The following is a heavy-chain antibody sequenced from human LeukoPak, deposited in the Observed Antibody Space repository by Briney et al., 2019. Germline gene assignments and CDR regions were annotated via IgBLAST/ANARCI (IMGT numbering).Heavy chain of an antibody. CDR2: IDSGGST. CDR3: ARTYGDYDYYYGMDV. V-gene: IGHV3-66*01. CDR1: GITVSSHY. D-gene: IGHD4-17*01. J-gene: IGHJ6*01. Sequence: GGSLRLSCAASGITVSSHYMTWVRQAPGKGLEWVSVIDSGGSTNSADTVKGRFSVSRDNSKNTLYLQMNSLRVEDTAVYYCARTYGDYDYYYGMDVWGQGTTVTVSS.